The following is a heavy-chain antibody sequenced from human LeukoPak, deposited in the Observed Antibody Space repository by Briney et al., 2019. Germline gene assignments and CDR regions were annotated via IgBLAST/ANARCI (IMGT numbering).Heavy chain of an antibody. CDR3: ARVHGYPDY. CDR2: IYHSGST. V-gene: IGHV4-30-2*05. J-gene: IGHJ4*02. Sequence: PSQTLSLTCAVSGGSISSGGYSWSWIRQPPGKGLEWIGYIYHSGSTYYNPSLKSRVTISVDTSKNQFSLKLSSVTAADTAVYYCARVHGYPDYWGQGTLVTVSS. CDR1: GGSISSGGYS. D-gene: IGHD1-1*01.